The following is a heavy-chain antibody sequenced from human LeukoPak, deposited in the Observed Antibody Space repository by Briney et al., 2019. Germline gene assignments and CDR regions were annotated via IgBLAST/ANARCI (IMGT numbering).Heavy chain of an antibody. V-gene: IGHV3-74*01. J-gene: IGHJ4*02. Sequence: GGSLRPSCAASGFTFSSYWMHWVRQAPGKGLVWVSRIKSDGSTTTYADSVKGRFTISRDNAKNTLYLQMSSLRAEDTAVYYCARVVDTHFDYWGQGTLVTVSS. D-gene: IGHD5-18*01. CDR3: ARVVDTHFDY. CDR2: IKSDGSTT. CDR1: GFTFSSYW.